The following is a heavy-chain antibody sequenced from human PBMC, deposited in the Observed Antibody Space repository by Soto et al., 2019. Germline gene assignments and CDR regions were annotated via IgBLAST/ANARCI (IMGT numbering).Heavy chain of an antibody. V-gene: IGHV3-23*01. Sequence: GGSLRLSCAASGFTFSSYAMSWVRQAPGKGLEWVSAISGSGGSTYYADSVKGRFTISRDNSKNTLYLQMNSLRAEDTAVYYCAKCGSLNWTLYYYYYMDVWGKGTMVTVSS. CDR2: ISGSGGST. CDR1: GFTFSSYA. D-gene: IGHD1-1*01. CDR3: AKCGSLNWTLYYYYYMDV. J-gene: IGHJ6*03.